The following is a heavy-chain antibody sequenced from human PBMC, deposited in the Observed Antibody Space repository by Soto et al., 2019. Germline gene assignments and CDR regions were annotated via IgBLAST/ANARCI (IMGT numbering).Heavy chain of an antibody. Sequence: PSETLSLTCSVLGGSISSSSYYWGWIRQPPGKGLEWIGSIYYSGSTYYNPSLKSRVTISVDTSKNQFSLKLSSVTAADTAVYYCARREWELPPSVHWFAPWGQGTLVTVSS. D-gene: IGHD1-26*01. CDR2: IYYSGST. V-gene: IGHV4-39*01. CDR1: GGSISSSSYY. J-gene: IGHJ5*02. CDR3: ARREWELPPSVHWFAP.